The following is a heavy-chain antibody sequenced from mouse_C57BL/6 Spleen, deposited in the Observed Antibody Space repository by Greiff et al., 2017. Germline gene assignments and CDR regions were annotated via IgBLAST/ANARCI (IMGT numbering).Heavy chain of an antibody. J-gene: IGHJ3*01. D-gene: IGHD2-1*01. V-gene: IGHV2-2*01. Sequence: VQLQQSGPGLVQPSQSLSLTCTVSGFSFTSYGVHWVRQSPGKGLEWLGVIWSGGGTDYNAAFISSLSISKDDSKSQVVFNMNRLQGDETDIYDGDRGGSYGSYLSWFAYWGQGTLVTVSA. CDR3: DRGGSYGSYLSWFAY. CDR1: GFSFTSYG. CDR2: IWSGGGT.